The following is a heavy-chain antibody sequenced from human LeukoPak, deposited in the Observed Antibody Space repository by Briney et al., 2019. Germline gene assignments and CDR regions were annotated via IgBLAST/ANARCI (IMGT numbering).Heavy chain of an antibody. CDR2: ISGSGGST. J-gene: IGHJ4*02. CDR1: GFTFSSYA. Sequence: GGSLRLSCAASGFTFSSYAMSWVRQAPGKGLEWVSAISGSGGSTYYADSVKGRFTISRDNSKNTLYLQMNSLRAEDTAVYYCAKDPIHYYDSSGYWDYWDQGTLVTVSS. V-gene: IGHV3-23*01. D-gene: IGHD3-22*01. CDR3: AKDPIHYYDSSGYWDY.